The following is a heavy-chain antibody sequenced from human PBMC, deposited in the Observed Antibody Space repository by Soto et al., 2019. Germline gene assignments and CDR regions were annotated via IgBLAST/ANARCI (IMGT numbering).Heavy chain of an antibody. CDR2: IIPILGIA. CDR1: GGTFSSYT. Sequence: QVQLVQSGAEVKKPGSSVKVSCKASGGTFSSYTISWVRQAPGQGLEWMGRIIPILGIANYAQKFQGRVTITADKSTSTAYMELSSLRSEDTAVYYCARDRRCGGDCYPYYYYGMDVWGQGTTVTVSS. D-gene: IGHD2-21*02. J-gene: IGHJ6*02. CDR3: ARDRRCGGDCYPYYYYGMDV. V-gene: IGHV1-69*08.